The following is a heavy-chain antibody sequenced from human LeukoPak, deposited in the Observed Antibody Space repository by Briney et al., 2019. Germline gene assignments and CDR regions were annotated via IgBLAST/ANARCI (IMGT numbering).Heavy chain of an antibody. V-gene: IGHV1-2*06. J-gene: IGHJ5*01. D-gene: IGHD2-15*01. CDR2: INPNMGVT. CDR3: ARQADNNWFDS. CDR1: VYTFTGYY. Sequence: ASVKVSCKASVYTFTGYYMHWVRQAPGQGLEWMGRINPNMGVTKYAQKFQGRVTMTRDTSISTAYLELNRLSSDDSAVFYCARQADNNWFDSWGQGTLVTVSS.